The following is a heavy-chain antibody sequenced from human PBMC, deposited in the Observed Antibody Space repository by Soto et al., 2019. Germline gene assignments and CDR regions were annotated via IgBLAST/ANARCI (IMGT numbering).Heavy chain of an antibody. Sequence: PGGSLRLSCVASGFTFSSYGMHWVRQAPGKGLEWVEVIWYDGSKKYYADSVKGRFTIYRDNSENTLYVQINSLRAEDTAVYYCARATYFYDSSGYSGYGLDVWGQGTTVTVSS. D-gene: IGHD3-22*01. J-gene: IGHJ6*02. CDR3: ARATYFYDSSGYSGYGLDV. V-gene: IGHV3-33*01. CDR2: IWYDGSKK. CDR1: GFTFSSYG.